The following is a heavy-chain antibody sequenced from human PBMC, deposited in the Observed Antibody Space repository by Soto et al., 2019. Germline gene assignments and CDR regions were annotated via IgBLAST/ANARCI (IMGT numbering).Heavy chain of an antibody. CDR1: GFAFGNSW. Sequence: PGGSLRLSCAASGFAFGNSWMNWVRQAPGKGLEWVANINQNGSKKGYVDSVKGRFTISTDNVKNSLYLQMNSLRAEDTALYYCARLGGTGYYAGSVYWGQGTQVTVSS. J-gene: IGHJ4*02. CDR3: ARLGGTGYYAGSVY. D-gene: IGHD3-9*01. V-gene: IGHV3-7*03. CDR2: INQNGSKK.